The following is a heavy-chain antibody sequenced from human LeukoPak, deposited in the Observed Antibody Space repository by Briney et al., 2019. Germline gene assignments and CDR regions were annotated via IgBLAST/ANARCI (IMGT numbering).Heavy chain of an antibody. CDR3: ARGYYMGYGSGNYPENFDS. J-gene: IGHJ4*02. V-gene: IGHV4-59*01. CDR2: IYYSGST. CDR1: GGSISSYY. Sequence: SETLSLTCTVPGGSISSYYWSWIRQAPGKGLEWLGYIYYSGSTNYNTSLKSRVPISVDTSKNQFSLKLSAVTAADRAVIFCARGYYMGYGSGNYPENFDSWGQGTLITVS. D-gene: IGHD3-10*01.